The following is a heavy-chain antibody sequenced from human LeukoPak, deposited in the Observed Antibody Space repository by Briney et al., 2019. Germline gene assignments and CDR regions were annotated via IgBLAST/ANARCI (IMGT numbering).Heavy chain of an antibody. CDR2: INHSGST. CDR1: GGSFSDYY. Sequence: SETLSLTCAVYGGSFSDYYWSWIRQPPGKGLEWIGEINHSGSTNYNPSLKSRVTVSVDTSKNQFSLKLSSVTAEDTAVYYCAGRYNYGFSYRFDYWGQGALVTVSS. CDR3: AGRYNYGFSYRFDY. D-gene: IGHD5-18*01. V-gene: IGHV4-34*01. J-gene: IGHJ4*02.